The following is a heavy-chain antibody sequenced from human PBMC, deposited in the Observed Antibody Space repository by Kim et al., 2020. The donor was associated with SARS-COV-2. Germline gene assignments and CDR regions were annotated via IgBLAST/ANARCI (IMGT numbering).Heavy chain of an antibody. CDR2: IWYDGSNK. CDR3: AREYCSGGSCYWGYSYGFDY. D-gene: IGHD2-15*01. J-gene: IGHJ4*02. V-gene: IGHV3-33*01. CDR1: GFTFSSYG. Sequence: GGSLRLSCAASGFTFSSYGMHWVRQAPGKGLEWVAVIWYDGSNKYYADSVKGRFTISRDNSKNTLYLQMNSLRAEDTAVYYCAREYCSGGSCYWGYSYGFDYWGQGTLVTVSS.